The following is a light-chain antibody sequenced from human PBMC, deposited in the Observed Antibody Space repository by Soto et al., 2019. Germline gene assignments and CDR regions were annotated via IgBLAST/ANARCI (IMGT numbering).Light chain of an antibody. J-gene: IGKJ1*01. Sequence: DIQMTQSPTTLSASVGDRVMFTCRVSQTISSWLAWYQQKPGKAPKLLIYDASSLESGVPSRFSGSGSGTEFTLTISSLQPDDFATYYCQQYNSYSAWTFGQGTKVDIK. CDR1: QTISSW. CDR2: DAS. CDR3: QQYNSYSAWT. V-gene: IGKV1-5*01.